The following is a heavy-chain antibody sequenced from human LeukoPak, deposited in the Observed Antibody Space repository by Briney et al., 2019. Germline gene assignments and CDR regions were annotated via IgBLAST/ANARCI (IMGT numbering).Heavy chain of an antibody. Sequence: PSETLSLTCTVSGASLNDYYGSWIRQPPGKALEWIGFIHSSGSANSNPSLTSRVTISIDTSKNQFSLNLRSLTAADTAVYFCASGAADGYNFGFDYWGQGTLAAVSS. J-gene: IGHJ4*02. V-gene: IGHV4-59*12. CDR1: GASLNDYY. D-gene: IGHD5-24*01. CDR3: ASGAADGYNFGFDY. CDR2: IHSSGSA.